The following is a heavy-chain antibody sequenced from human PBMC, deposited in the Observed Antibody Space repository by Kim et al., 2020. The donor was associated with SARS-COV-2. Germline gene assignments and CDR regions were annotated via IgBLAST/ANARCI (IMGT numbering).Heavy chain of an antibody. J-gene: IGHJ4*02. Sequence: NYNPSLKSRVIISVDKSKNQVSLNLTSVTAADTAMYFCARLAAAGTGELNYWGQGTLVTVSS. V-gene: IGHV4-4*01. CDR3: ARLAAAGTGELNY. D-gene: IGHD6-13*01.